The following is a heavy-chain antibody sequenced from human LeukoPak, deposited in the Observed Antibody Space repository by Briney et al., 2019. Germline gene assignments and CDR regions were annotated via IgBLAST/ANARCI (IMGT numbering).Heavy chain of an antibody. CDR1: GFTFSSYA. D-gene: IGHD5-12*01. CDR2: ISGSGGST. Sequence: GGSLRLSCAASGFTFSSYAMSWVRQAPGKGLEWVSAISGSGGSTYYADSVKGRFTISRDNSKNTLYLQMNSLRAEDTAVYYCARGWLVATKPQFDPWGQGTLVTVSS. J-gene: IGHJ5*02. V-gene: IGHV3-23*01. CDR3: ARGWLVATKPQFDP.